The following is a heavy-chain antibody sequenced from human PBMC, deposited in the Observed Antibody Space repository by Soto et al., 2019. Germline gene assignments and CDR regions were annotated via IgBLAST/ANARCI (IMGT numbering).Heavy chain of an antibody. J-gene: IGHJ6*03. CDR2: FDPEDGET. V-gene: IGHV1-24*01. D-gene: IGHD2-2*01. CDR1: GYTLTELS. Sequence: ASVKVSCKVSGYTLTELSMHWVRQAPGKGLEWMGGFDPEDGETSYAQKFQGRVTMTRDTSTSTVYMELSSLRSEDTAVYYCAREGVVVPAAIGPRHGSGYYYYYMDVWGKGTTVTVSS. CDR3: AREGVVVPAAIGPRHGSGYYYYYMDV.